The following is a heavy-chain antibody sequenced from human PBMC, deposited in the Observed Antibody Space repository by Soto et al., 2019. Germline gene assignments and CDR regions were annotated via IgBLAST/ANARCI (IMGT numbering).Heavy chain of an antibody. CDR1: GVTFRSYD. V-gene: IGHV4-34*01. Sequence: SERLTLPCGGHGVTFRSYDWSGCRKSPGKGLGWMGEVNHSGITNYNASLMSRVTISVDTCKSHFSLNLTSITAADTAVYYRASIGGYDYRDTYF. CDR2: VNHSGIT. D-gene: IGHD5-12*01. J-gene: IGHJ2*01. CDR3: ASIGGYDYRDTYF.